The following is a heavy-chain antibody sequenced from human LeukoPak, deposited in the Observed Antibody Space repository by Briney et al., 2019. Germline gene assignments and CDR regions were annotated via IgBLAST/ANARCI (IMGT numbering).Heavy chain of an antibody. J-gene: IGHJ4*02. CDR2: VWYDGSNE. Sequence: GGSLRLSCAASGFTFSRYAMHWVRQAPGQGMEGVAIVWYDGSNENYVDSVKGRFTISRDNAKNTLYLQMNSLGAEDTAVYFCARVDTAMGSLDYWGQGILVTVSS. V-gene: IGHV3-33*01. D-gene: IGHD5-18*01. CDR3: ARVDTAMGSLDY. CDR1: GFTFSRYA.